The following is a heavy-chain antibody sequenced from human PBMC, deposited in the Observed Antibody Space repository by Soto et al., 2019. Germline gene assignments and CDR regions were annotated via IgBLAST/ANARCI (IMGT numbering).Heavy chain of an antibody. CDR2: ISYDGSNK. V-gene: IGHV3-30-3*01. J-gene: IGHJ4*02. CDR1: GFTFSSHA. Sequence: QVQLVESGGGAVQPGRSLRLSCAASGFTFSSHAMHWVRQAPGKGLECVAIISYDGSNKYYGDSVRGRLTISRDNSKNTIYLQMNILRAEDTAVYYCARDQTGITTTGGGRIDYWGQGTLVNVSS. CDR3: ARDQTGITTTGGGRIDY. D-gene: IGHD6-13*01.